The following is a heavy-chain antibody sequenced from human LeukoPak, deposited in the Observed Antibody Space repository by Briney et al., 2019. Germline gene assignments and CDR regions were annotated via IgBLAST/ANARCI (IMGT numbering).Heavy chain of an antibody. V-gene: IGHV4-39*07. CDR1: GGSFSSSSYY. J-gene: IGHJ5*02. D-gene: IGHD3-10*01. CDR2: IYYSGST. CDR3: AREDRNYYGSGSYVEGNWFDP. Sequence: PSETLSLTCTVSGGSFSSSSYYWGWHRQPPGTGLEWLGSIYYSGSTYYNPSLKSRVTISVDTPKNQFSLKLGSVTAADTAVYYCAREDRNYYGSGSYVEGNWFDPWGQGTLVTVSS.